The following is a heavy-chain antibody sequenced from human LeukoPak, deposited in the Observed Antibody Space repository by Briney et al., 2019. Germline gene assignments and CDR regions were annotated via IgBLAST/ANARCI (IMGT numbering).Heavy chain of an antibody. Sequence: GGSLRLSCAASGFTVSSNYMSWVRQAPGKGLEWVSVIYSGGSTYYADSVKGRFTISRDNSKNTLYLQMNSLRTEDTAIYYCARDYSSGWGFDYWGQGALVTVSS. V-gene: IGHV3-53*05. CDR2: IYSGGST. CDR3: ARDYSSGWGFDY. J-gene: IGHJ4*02. CDR1: GFTVSSNY. D-gene: IGHD6-19*01.